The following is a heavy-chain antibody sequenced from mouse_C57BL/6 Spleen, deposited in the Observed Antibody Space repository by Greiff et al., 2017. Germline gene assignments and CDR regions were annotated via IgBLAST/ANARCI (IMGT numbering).Heavy chain of an antibody. CDR1: GYTFTDYY. Sequence: QVQLQQSGPELVKPGASVKLSCKASGYTFTDYYINWVKQRPGQGLEWIGWLYPGSGNTKYNEKFKGKATLTVDTSSSTAYMQLRSLPSEASAVYFCARSDGYDFAYWGQGTTLTGSS. D-gene: IGHD2-3*01. CDR3: ARSDGYDFAY. CDR2: LYPGSGNT. V-gene: IGHV1-84*01. J-gene: IGHJ2*01.